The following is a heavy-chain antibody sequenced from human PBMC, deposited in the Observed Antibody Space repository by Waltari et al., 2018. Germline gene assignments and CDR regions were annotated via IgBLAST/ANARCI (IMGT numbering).Heavy chain of an antibody. CDR2: IIPILGIA. CDR3: ARAYDIRDYYYYYMDV. D-gene: IGHD3-9*01. J-gene: IGHJ6*03. CDR1: GGTFSSYA. Sequence: QVQLVQSGAEVKKPGSSVKVSCKASGGTFSSYAISWVRQAPGQGLEWMGGIIPILGIANYAQKVQGRVTITADESTSTAYMELSSLRSEDTAVYYCARAYDIRDYYYYYMDVWGKGTTVTVSS. V-gene: IGHV1-69*04.